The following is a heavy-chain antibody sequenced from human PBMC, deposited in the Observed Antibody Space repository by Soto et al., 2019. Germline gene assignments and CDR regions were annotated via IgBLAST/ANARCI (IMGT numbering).Heavy chain of an antibody. CDR3: ARWYYYYSSGYYYYYYGMDV. V-gene: IGHV1-18*01. D-gene: IGHD3-22*01. CDR2: ISAYNGNT. CDR1: GYTFTSYG. Sequence: QVQLVQSGAEVKKPGASVKVSCKASGYTFTSYGIIWVRQAPGQGLEWMGWISAYNGNTNYAQKLQGRVTMTTDTSTSTAYMELRSLRSDDTAVYYCARWYYYYSSGYYYYYYGMDVWGQGTTVTVSS. J-gene: IGHJ6*02.